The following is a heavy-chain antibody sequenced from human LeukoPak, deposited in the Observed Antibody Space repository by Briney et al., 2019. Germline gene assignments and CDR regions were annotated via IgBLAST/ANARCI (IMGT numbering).Heavy chain of an antibody. D-gene: IGHD3-22*01. V-gene: IGHV3-48*01. CDR2: LSSSSSTI. J-gene: IGHJ3*02. Sequence: GGSLRLSCAASGFTFSSYSMNWVRQAPGKGLEWVSSLSSSSSTIYYADSVKGRFTISRDNAKNSLYLQMNSLRAEDTAVYSCARDLGDSSGYLDAFDIWGQGTMVTVSS. CDR3: ARDLGDSSGYLDAFDI. CDR1: GFTFSSYS.